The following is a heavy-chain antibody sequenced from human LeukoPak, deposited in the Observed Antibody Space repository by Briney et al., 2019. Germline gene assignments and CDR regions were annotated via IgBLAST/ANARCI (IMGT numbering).Heavy chain of an antibody. CDR3: ARGRDSVVVVPAANPSRYYFDY. D-gene: IGHD2-2*01. CDR1: GFTFSSYS. V-gene: IGHV4-34*01. Sequence: GSLRLSCAASGFTFSSYSMNWVRQPPGKGLEWIGEINHSGSTNYNPSLKSRLTISVDTSKNQFSLRLSSVTAADTAVYYCARGRDSVVVVPAANPSRYYFDYWGQGTLVTVSS. CDR2: INHSGST. J-gene: IGHJ4*02.